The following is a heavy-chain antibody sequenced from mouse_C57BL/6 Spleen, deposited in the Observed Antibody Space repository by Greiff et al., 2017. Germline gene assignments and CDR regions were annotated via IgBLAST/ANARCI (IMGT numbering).Heavy chain of an antibody. J-gene: IGHJ4*01. Sequence: VQLQQSVAELVRPGASVKLSCTASGFTIKNTYMHWVKQRPEQGLEWIGRIDPANGNTKYAPKFQGKATITADTSSNTAYLQLSSLTSADTAIYYCASDGYFPMDYWGQGTSVTVSS. CDR3: ASDGYFPMDY. V-gene: IGHV14-3*01. D-gene: IGHD2-3*01. CDR2: IDPANGNT. CDR1: GFTIKNTY.